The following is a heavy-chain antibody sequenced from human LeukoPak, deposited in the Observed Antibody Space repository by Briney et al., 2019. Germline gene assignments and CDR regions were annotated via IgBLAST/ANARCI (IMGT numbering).Heavy chain of an antibody. Sequence: GGSLRLSCAASGFTFSAYVMHWVRQAPGKGPESVSAISRNGGTTYYESSVKGRFTISRDDSKNTLYLQMGSLSVEDMAVYYCARENQGGSDYWGQGTLVTVSS. J-gene: IGHJ4*02. D-gene: IGHD1-14*01. CDR2: ISRNGGTT. CDR1: GFTFSAYV. CDR3: ARENQGGSDY. V-gene: IGHV3-64*01.